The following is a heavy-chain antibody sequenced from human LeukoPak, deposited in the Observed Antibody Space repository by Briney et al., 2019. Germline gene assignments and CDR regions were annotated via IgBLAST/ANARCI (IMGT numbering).Heavy chain of an antibody. CDR3: TTDRIAAAGVKYYFDY. J-gene: IGHJ4*02. CDR2: ISYDGSNK. Sequence: GGSLRLSCAASGFTFSSYGMHWVRQAPGKGLEWVAVISYDGSNKYYADSVKGRFTISRDNSKNTLYLQMNSLKTEDTAVYYCTTDRIAAAGVKYYFDYWGQGTLVTVSS. CDR1: GFTFSSYG. D-gene: IGHD6-13*01. V-gene: IGHV3-30*03.